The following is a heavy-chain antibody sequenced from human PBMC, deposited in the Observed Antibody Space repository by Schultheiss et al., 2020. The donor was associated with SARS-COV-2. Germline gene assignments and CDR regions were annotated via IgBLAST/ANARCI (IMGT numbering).Heavy chain of an antibody. V-gene: IGHV3-66*01. CDR3: ARETGGAPYYYYGMDV. D-gene: IGHD2-21*01. J-gene: IGHJ6*02. CDR1: GFTVSSNY. CDR2: IYSGGST. Sequence: GESLKISCAASGFTVSSNYMSWVRQAPGKGLEWVSVIYSGGSTYYADSVKGRFTISRDNSKNTLYLQMNSLRAEDTAVYYCARETGGAPYYYYGMDVWGQGTTVTVAS.